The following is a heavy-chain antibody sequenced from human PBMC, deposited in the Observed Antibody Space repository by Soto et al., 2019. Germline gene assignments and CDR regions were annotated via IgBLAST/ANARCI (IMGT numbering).Heavy chain of an antibody. CDR1: GYTLTNYA. J-gene: IGHJ4*02. D-gene: IGHD2-8*01. CDR2: IDAGSGNP. V-gene: IGHV1-3*01. CDR3: TRDLNGGNPFDY. Sequence: QVQLVQSGAEVKKPGASVRISCKASGYTLTNYAIHWVRQAAGESLEWLAWIDAGSGNPTYSQKFRDRITLTRDFSASTFYMDLSSLTSGDTAVYFCTRDLNGGNPFDYWGQGTLVTVS.